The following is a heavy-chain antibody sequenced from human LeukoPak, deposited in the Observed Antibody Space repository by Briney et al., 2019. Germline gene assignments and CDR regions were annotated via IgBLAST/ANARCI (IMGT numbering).Heavy chain of an antibody. CDR1: GGTFSSYA. Sequence: SVKVSCKASGGTFSSYAISWVRQAPGQGLEWIGRIIPIFGTANYAQKFQGRVTITTDESTSTAYMELSSLRSEDTAVYCCARVTHSSSWYGYRYWGQGTLVTVSS. CDR3: ARVTHSSSWYGYRY. J-gene: IGHJ4*02. V-gene: IGHV1-69*05. D-gene: IGHD6-13*01. CDR2: IIPIFGTA.